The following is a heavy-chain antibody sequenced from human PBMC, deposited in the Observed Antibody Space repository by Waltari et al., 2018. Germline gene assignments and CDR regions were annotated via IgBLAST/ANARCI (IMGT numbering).Heavy chain of an antibody. CDR3: ARAPYYDFGDY. CDR2: IKDDGGEK. J-gene: IGHJ4*02. D-gene: IGHD3-3*01. Sequence: VQLVESGGGLVQPGGSLRLSCAASGFTFSTYWMTWVRQAPGKGLEWVANIKDDGGEKYYVDSVKGRFTISRDNTKNSLYLQMNSLRAEDTAVYYCARAPYYDFGDYWGQGTLVTVSS. CDR1: GFTFSTYW. V-gene: IGHV3-7*01.